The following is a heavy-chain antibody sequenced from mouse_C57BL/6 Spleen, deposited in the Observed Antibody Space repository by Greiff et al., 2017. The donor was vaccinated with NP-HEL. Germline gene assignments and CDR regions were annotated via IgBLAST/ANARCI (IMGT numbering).Heavy chain of an antibody. J-gene: IGHJ2*01. V-gene: IGHV1-52*01. Sequence: QVQLQQPGAELVRPGSSVKLSCKASGYTFTSYWMHWVKQRPIQGLEWIGNIDPSDSETHYNQKFKDKATLTVDKSSSTAYMQLSSLTSEDSAVYYCAREGFITTVVGPFDYWGQGTTLTVSS. D-gene: IGHD1-1*01. CDR1: GYTFTSYW. CDR3: AREGFITTVVGPFDY. CDR2: IDPSDSET.